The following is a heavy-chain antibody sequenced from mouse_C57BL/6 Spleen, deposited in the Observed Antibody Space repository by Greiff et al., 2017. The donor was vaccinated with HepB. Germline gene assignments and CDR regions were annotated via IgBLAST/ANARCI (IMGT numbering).Heavy chain of an antibody. D-gene: IGHD1-1*01. CDR3: ARFDHYYGSSYDY. V-gene: IGHV1-69*01. Sequence: VQLQQPGAELVMPGASVKLSCKASGYTFTSYWMHWVKQRPGQGLEWIGEIDPSDSYTNYNQKFKGKSTLTVDKSSSTAYMQLSSLTSEDSAVYYCARFDHYYGSSYDYWGQGTTLTVSS. J-gene: IGHJ2*01. CDR2: IDPSDSYT. CDR1: GYTFTSYW.